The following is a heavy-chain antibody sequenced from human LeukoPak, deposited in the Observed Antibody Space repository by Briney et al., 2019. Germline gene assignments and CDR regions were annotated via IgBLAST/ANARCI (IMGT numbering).Heavy chain of an antibody. J-gene: IGHJ3*02. CDR3: ARVITKYYDTGYDAFDI. V-gene: IGHV1-2*02. CDR2: INPNSGGT. D-gene: IGHD3-22*01. Sequence: ASVKVSCKASGYTFTGYYIHWVRQAPGQGLEWMGWINPNSGGTNYAQKFQGRVTMTRDTSISTAYMELSSLRSEDTAVYYCARVITKYYDTGYDAFDIWGQGTMVIVSS. CDR1: GYTFTGYY.